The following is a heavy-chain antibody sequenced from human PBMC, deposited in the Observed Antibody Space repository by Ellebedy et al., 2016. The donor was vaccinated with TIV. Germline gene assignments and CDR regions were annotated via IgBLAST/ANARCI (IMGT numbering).Heavy chain of an antibody. V-gene: IGHV3-7*01. CDR2: IKQDGSEK. J-gene: IGHJ4*02. Sequence: GESLMISCAASEFTFSTYWMNWVRQAPGKGLEWVATIKQDGSEKYYVDSVKGRFTITRDNAENSLHLQMNSLRAEDTAVYYCATERGAYSGSGQAFDYWGQGTLVTVSS. D-gene: IGHD3-10*01. CDR1: EFTFSTYW. CDR3: ATERGAYSGSGQAFDY.